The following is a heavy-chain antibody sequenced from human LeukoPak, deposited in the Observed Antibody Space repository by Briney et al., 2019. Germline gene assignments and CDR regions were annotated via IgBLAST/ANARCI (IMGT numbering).Heavy chain of an antibody. CDR1: GGSFSGYY. CDR2: INHSGST. V-gene: IGHV4-34*01. J-gene: IGHJ4*02. D-gene: IGHD3-16*02. CDR3: ARRLVWGSYRKRIYFDY. Sequence: PSETLSLTCAVYGGSFSGYYWSWIRQPPGKGLEWIGEINHSGSTNYNPSLKSRVTISVDTSKNQFSLKLSSVTAADTAVYYCARRLVWGSYRKRIYFDYWGQGTLVTVSS.